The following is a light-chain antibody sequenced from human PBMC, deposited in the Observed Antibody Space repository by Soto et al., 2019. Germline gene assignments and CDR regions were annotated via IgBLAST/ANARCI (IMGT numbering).Light chain of an antibody. CDR1: QDISDH. Sequence: DFQMTQSPSSLSASVGDRVTITCRASQDISDHLAWYQHKPGKVPKLLIYEASTLQSGVPSRFSGGGSGTDFTLTISSLQPEDVATYYCQKYNRTPRTFGRGTKVELK. J-gene: IGKJ1*01. V-gene: IGKV1-27*01. CDR3: QKYNRTPRT. CDR2: EAS.